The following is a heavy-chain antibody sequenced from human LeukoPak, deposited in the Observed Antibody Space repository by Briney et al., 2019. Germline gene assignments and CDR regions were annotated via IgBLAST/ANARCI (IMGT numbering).Heavy chain of an antibody. Sequence: GASVKVSCKASGYTFTGYYMHWVRQAPGQGLEWMGWINPNSGGTNYAQKFQGRVTMTRDASISTAYMELSRLRSDDTAVYYCASLDTAMVTGNDYWGQGTLVTVSS. J-gene: IGHJ4*02. V-gene: IGHV1-2*02. D-gene: IGHD5-18*01. CDR2: INPNSGGT. CDR3: ASLDTAMVTGNDY. CDR1: GYTFTGYY.